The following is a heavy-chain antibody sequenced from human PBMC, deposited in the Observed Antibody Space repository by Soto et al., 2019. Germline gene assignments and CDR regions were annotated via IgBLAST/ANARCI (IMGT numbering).Heavy chain of an antibody. J-gene: IGHJ4*02. Sequence: GGSPGLSCAAPKSSFTGYGIPWARRASGKGLEWVGRIRSKANSYATAYAASVKGRFTISRDDSKNTAYLQMNSLKTEDTAVYYCTGSSYYFDYWGQGTLVTVSS. CDR1: KSSFTGYG. D-gene: IGHD6-13*01. CDR3: TGSSYYFDY. V-gene: IGHV3-73*01. CDR2: IRSKANSYAT.